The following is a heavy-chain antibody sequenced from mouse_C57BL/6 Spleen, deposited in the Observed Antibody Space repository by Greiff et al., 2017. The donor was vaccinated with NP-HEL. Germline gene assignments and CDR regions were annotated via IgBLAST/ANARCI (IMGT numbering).Heavy chain of an antibody. Sequence: EVKLMESGGGLVQPGGSLSLSCAASGFTFTDYYMSWVRQPPGKALEWLGFIRNKANGYTTEYSASVKGRFTISIDNSQSILYLQMNALRAEDSAAYYFAISLYYGSSYVWYFDVWGTGTTVTVSS. D-gene: IGHD1-1*01. CDR1: GFTFTDYY. V-gene: IGHV7-3*01. CDR2: IRNKANGYTT. J-gene: IGHJ1*03. CDR3: AISLYYGSSYVWYFDV.